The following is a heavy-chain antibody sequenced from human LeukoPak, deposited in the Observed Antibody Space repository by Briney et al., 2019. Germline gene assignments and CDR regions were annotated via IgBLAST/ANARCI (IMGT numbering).Heavy chain of an antibody. CDR3: ASLFCSGGSCYSGVGAFDI. CDR2: INPNSGGT. Sequence: ASVKVSCKASGYTFTGYYMHWVRQAPGQGLEWMGWINPNSGGTNYAQKFQGRVTMTRDTSISTAYMELSRLRSDDTAVYYCASLFCSGGSCYSGVGAFDIWGQGTMVTVSS. V-gene: IGHV1-2*02. D-gene: IGHD2-15*01. CDR1: GYTFTGYY. J-gene: IGHJ3*02.